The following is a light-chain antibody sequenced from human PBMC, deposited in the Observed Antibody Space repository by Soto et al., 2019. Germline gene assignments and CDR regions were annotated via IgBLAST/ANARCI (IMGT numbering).Light chain of an antibody. CDR1: QSVRRN. Sequence: EIVMTQSPATLSVSPGERATLSCSSSQSVRRNFAWYQQKPGQAPRLLIYGVSTRATVIPARFSGSGSGTEFTLTISSLQPEDFATYYCLKHNSYPWTCGQGNKGDIK. J-gene: IGKJ1*01. CDR2: GVS. CDR3: LKHNSYPWT. V-gene: IGKV3-15*01.